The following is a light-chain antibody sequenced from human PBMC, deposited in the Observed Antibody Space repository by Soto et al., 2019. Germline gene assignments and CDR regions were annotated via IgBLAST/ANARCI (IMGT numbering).Light chain of an antibody. CDR2: AAS. CDR1: QSISGW. J-gene: IGKJ1*01. V-gene: IGKV1-39*01. CDR3: QQSYSTPPT. Sequence: DIQLTQSPSTLSAAVVDSVTITGLASQSISGWLAWYQQKPGKAPKLLIYAASSLQSGVPSRFSGSGSGTDFTLTISSLQPEDFATYYCQQSYSTPPTFGQGTKVDI.